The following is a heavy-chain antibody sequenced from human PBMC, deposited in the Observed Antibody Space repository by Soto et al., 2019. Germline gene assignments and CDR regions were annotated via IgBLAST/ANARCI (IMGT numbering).Heavy chain of an antibody. J-gene: IGHJ4*02. V-gene: IGHV3-23*01. Sequence: EVQLLDSGGGLVQPGVSLRLSCAASGFAFNNYAMTWVRQAPGKGLEWVSTISNNGFSTYYADSVKGRFTIPRDNSMHTVYLQVSSLRAEDTSLYYCAKERAARGIDYWGQGPLVTVSS. CDR1: GFAFNNYA. CDR3: AKERAARGIDY. CDR2: ISNNGFST. D-gene: IGHD3-16*01.